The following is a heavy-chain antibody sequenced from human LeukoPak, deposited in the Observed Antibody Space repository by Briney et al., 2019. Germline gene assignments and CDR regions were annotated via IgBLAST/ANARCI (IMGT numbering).Heavy chain of an antibody. CDR1: GFTFSSYA. V-gene: IGHV3-23*01. D-gene: IGHD5-12*01. Sequence: GGSLRLSCAASGFTFSSYAMSWVRQAPGKGLEWVSAISGSGGSTYYADSVKGRFTISRDNSRNTLYLQMNSLRAEDTAVYYCAKDEIVATNHDYWGQGTLVTVSS. CDR3: AKDEIVATNHDY. CDR2: ISGSGGST. J-gene: IGHJ4*02.